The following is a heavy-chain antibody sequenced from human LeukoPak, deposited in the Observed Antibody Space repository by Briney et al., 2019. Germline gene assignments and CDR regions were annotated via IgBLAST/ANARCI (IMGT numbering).Heavy chain of an antibody. D-gene: IGHD7-27*01. V-gene: IGHV4-39*01. CDR3: ASPLTGAPGELDVFDI. Sequence: KPSETLSLTCTVSGGSISSSSYYWGWIRQPPGKGLEWIGSIYYSGSTYYNPSLKSRVTISVDTSKNQFSLKLSSVTAADTAVYYCASPLTGAPGELDVFDIWGQGTMATVSS. CDR1: GGSISSSSYY. CDR2: IYYSGST. J-gene: IGHJ3*02.